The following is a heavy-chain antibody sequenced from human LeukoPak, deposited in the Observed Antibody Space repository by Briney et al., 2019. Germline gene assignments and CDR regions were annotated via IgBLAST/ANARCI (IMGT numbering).Heavy chain of an antibody. CDR1: GFTFSNYV. Sequence: GGSLRLSCAASGFTFSNYVMSWVRQAPGKGLEWVSAISGSGGSTYYADSVKGRFTISRDNPKNTLYLQMNSLRAEDTAVYYCAGGYATFDYWGQGTLVTVSS. D-gene: IGHD2-15*01. CDR2: ISGSGGST. J-gene: IGHJ4*02. V-gene: IGHV3-23*01. CDR3: AGGYATFDY.